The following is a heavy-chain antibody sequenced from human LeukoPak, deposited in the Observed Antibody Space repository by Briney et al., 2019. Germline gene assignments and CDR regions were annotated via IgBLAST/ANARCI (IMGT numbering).Heavy chain of an antibody. CDR1: GYTFTGYY. CDR2: INPNSGGT. CDR3: ARNGVGYYDSSGYYYFQH. J-gene: IGHJ1*01. Sequence: ASVKVSCKASGYTFTGYYMHWVRQAPGQGLEWMGWINPNSGGTNYAQKFQGRVTMTRDTSISTAYMELSRLRSDDTAVYYCARNGVGYYDSSGYYYFQHWGQGTLVTVSS. V-gene: IGHV1-2*02. D-gene: IGHD3-22*01.